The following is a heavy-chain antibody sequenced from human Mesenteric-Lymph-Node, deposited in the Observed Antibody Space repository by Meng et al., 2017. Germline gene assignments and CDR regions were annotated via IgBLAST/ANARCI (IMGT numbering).Heavy chain of an antibody. CDR2: INHSGST. CDR1: GGSFSGYY. D-gene: IGHD3-10*01. CDR3: ARRSYYYGLYYYYGMDV. Sequence: GSLRLSCAVYGGSFSGYYWSWIRQPPGKGLEWIGEINHSGSTNYNPSLKSRVTISVDTSKNQFSLKLSSVTAADTAVYYCARRSYYYGLYYYYGMDVWGQGTTVTVSS. J-gene: IGHJ6*02. V-gene: IGHV4-34*01.